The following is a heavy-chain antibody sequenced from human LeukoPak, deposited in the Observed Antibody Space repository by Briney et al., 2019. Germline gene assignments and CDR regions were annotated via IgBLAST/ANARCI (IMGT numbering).Heavy chain of an antibody. Sequence: GGSLRLSCAASGVTFSDYYMSWIRQAPGKGLEWVSSISSSSSDTKYADSVKGRFTISRDNAKKSLYLQMNSLRAEDTAVYYCARDNGLDVFDVWGQGTAVTVSS. CDR3: ARDNGLDVFDV. CDR2: ISSSSSDT. V-gene: IGHV3-11*05. CDR1: GVTFSDYY. J-gene: IGHJ3*01. D-gene: IGHD2-8*01.